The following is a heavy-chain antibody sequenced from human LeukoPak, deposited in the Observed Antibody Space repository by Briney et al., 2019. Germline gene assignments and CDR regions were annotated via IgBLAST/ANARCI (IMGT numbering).Heavy chain of an antibody. J-gene: IGHJ4*02. CDR3: ARGPNRYYFDY. CDR1: GGSISSYY. Sequence: SETLSLTCTVSGGSISSYYWSWIRQPPGKGLEWTGYIYYSGKTNYNPSLKSRVTISVDTSKNQFSLKLSSVTAADTAVYYCARGPNRYYFDYWGQGTLVTVSS. D-gene: IGHD2/OR15-2a*01. V-gene: IGHV4-59*01. CDR2: IYYSGKT.